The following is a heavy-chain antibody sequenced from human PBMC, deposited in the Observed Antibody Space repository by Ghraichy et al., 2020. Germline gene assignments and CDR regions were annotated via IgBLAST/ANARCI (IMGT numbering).Heavy chain of an antibody. CDR3: TTTYYYGSGRYYKGYYYYGMDV. CDR1: GFTFINAW. V-gene: IGHV3-15*07. J-gene: IGHJ6*02. Sequence: GGSLRLSCAASGFTFINAWMNWVRQAPGKGLEWVGRIKSKTDGGTTDYTAPVKGRLTISRDDSKNTLYLQMNSLKTEDTDVYYCTTTYYYGSGRYYKGYYYYGMDVWGQGTTVTVSS. CDR2: IKSKTDGGTT. D-gene: IGHD3-10*01.